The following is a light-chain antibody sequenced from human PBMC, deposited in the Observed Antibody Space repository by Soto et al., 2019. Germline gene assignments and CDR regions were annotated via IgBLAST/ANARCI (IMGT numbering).Light chain of an antibody. V-gene: IGLV2-18*02. CDR3: GSHTGSSSYV. Sequence: QSALTQPPSVSGSPGQSVTISCTGTSSDVGSYNRVSWYQQPPGTAPKLMIYEVSNRPSGVPDRFSGSKSGNTASLTISGLQAEEEADYYCGSHTGSSSYVFGIGTKLTVL. CDR1: SSDVGSYNR. J-gene: IGLJ1*01. CDR2: EVS.